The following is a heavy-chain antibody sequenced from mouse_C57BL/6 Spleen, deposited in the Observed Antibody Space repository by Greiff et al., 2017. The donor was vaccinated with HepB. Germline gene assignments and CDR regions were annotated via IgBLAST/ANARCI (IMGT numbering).Heavy chain of an antibody. CDR2: ISDGGSYT. V-gene: IGHV5-4*01. D-gene: IGHD1-1*01. CDR1: GFTFSSYA. CDR3: ARDRPSLDYYGSSYPFFDY. Sequence: DVKLQESGGGLVKPGGSLKLSCAASGFTFSSYAMSWVRQTPEKRLEWVATISDGGSYTYYPDNVKGRFTISRDNAKNNLYLQMSHLKSEDTAMYYCARDRPSLDYYGSSYPFFDYWGQGTTLTVSS. J-gene: IGHJ2*01.